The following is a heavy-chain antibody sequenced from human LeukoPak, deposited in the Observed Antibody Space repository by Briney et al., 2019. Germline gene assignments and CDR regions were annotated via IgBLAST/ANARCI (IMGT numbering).Heavy chain of an antibody. V-gene: IGHV1-8*01. J-gene: IGHJ6*03. CDR2: VNPNSGNT. CDR3: ARGLRPRRGYYYYYMDV. CDR1: GYTFTSYD. Sequence: GASVKVSCKASGYTFTSYDINWVRQATGQGLEWMGWVNPNSGNTGYAQKFQGRVTMTRNTSISTAYMELSSLRSEDTAVYYCARGLRPRRGYYYYYMDVWGKGTTVTVSS.